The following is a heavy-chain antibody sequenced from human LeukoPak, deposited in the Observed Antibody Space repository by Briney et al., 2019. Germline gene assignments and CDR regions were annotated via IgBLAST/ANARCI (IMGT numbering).Heavy chain of an antibody. Sequence: KPSETLYHTCDVSCGYITQTNYWTWVRQPPGKGLEWIGEVNLQGSTNYNPSLMRRVAISVDTSANHVSLQLTSVTAADTAVYYCAREGGPYRPLDYSGQGTLVTVSS. CDR2: VNLQGST. CDR1: CGYITQTNY. J-gene: IGHJ4*02. CDR3: AREGGPYRPLDY. V-gene: IGHV4-4*02.